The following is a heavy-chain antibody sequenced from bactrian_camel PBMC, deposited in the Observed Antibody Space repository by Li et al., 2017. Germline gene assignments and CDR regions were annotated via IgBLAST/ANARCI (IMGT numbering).Heavy chain of an antibody. CDR3: ANLGIRVPG. CDR2: IGRDSPT. J-gene: IGHJ4*01. Sequence: HVQLVESGGKSVQAGGSLRLLCKHSPDHSFKGRCIAWFRQAPGKEREGVARIGRDSPTKYADSVKGRFTISRDNAKNTLYLQLNSLKTEDTAMYYCANLGIRVPGWGQGTQVTVS. CDR1: DHSFKGRC. D-gene: IGHD5*01. V-gene: IGHV3S68*01.